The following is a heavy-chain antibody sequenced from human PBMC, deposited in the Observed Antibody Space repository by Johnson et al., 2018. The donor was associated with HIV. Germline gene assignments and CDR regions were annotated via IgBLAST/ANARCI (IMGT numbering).Heavy chain of an antibody. CDR3: APLGDAFDI. D-gene: IGHD7-27*01. V-gene: IGHV3-30*04. Sequence: QVQLVESGGGVAQPGRSLRLSCAASGFTFRSYAMHWVRQAPGTGLEWVAVISSDGKSTYYADSVKGRFTISRDNSKNTLYLQMNSLRAEDTAVYYCAPLGDAFDIWGQGTMVTVSS. J-gene: IGHJ3*02. CDR2: ISSDGKST. CDR1: GFTFRSYA.